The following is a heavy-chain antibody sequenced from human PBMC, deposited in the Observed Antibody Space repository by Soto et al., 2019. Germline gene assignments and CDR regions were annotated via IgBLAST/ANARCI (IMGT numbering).Heavy chain of an antibody. D-gene: IGHD2-2*01. Sequence: QVQLVQSGAEVKQPGSSVKVSCKASGGTFSSYTISWVRQAPGQGLARLGRIIPILGLAHYAQKFQGRVTITADKSTSTAYMEVSSLRSEYTAVYYCARDVAGLVCSSTSGYYFDYWGQGTLFTVSS. V-gene: IGHV1-69*02. J-gene: IGHJ4*02. CDR1: GGTFSSYT. CDR3: ARDVAGLVCSSTSGYYFDY. CDR2: IIPILGLA.